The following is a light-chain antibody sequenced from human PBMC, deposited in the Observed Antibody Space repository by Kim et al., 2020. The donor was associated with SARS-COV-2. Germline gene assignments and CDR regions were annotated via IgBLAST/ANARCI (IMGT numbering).Light chain of an antibody. CDR1: SSNIGTNE. CDR2: SNN. Sequence: RVTISCSGSSSNIGTNEVYWFQQLPGTAPKLLIYSNNQRPSGVPDRFSGSKSGTSASLAISGLRSEDEADYYCAAWDDSLSVNWVFGGGTQLTVL. CDR3: AAWDDSLSVNWV. V-gene: IGLV1-47*02. J-gene: IGLJ3*02.